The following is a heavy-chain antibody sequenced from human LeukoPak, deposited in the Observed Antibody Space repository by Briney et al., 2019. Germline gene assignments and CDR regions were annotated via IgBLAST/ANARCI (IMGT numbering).Heavy chain of an antibody. D-gene: IGHD4-17*01. V-gene: IGHV3-21*01. CDR3: ARDRRAMTTVTGGFDP. CDR2: ISSSSSYI. J-gene: IGHJ5*02. Sequence: GGSLRLSCAASGFTFSSYSMNWVRQAPGKGLEWVSSISSSSSYIYYADSVKGRFTISRDNAKNSLYLQMNSLRAEDTVVYYCARDRRAMTTVTGGFDPWGQGTLVTVSS. CDR1: GFTFSSYS.